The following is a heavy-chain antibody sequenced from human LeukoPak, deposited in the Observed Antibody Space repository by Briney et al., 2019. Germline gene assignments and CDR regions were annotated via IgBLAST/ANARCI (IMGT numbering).Heavy chain of an antibody. CDR3: ARGNTDFDS. V-gene: IGHV4-34*01. CDR2: INHSGST. Sequence: SETLSLTCAVYGGSFSGYYWSWIRQPPGKGLEWIGEINHSGSTNYNPSLKSRVTISVDTSKNQFSLKLSSVTAADTAVYYCARGNTDFDSWGQGTLVTVSS. CDR1: GGSFSGYY. J-gene: IGHJ4*02.